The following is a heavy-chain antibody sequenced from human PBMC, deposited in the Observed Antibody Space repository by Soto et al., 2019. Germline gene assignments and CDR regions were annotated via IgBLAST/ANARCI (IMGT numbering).Heavy chain of an antibody. CDR2: IHPSGGGS. V-gene: IGHV1-46*02. Sequence: ASVMATSNSPDNPINYYYLHWVRQAPGQGLEWMGMIHPSGGGSTYAQKFLGRVAMTMDSSTSTVFMELTSLRSADTAVYYCARGGHIAVVTDSFDSWGQ. J-gene: IGHJ4*01. CDR3: ARGGHIAVVTDSFDS. CDR1: DNPINYYY. D-gene: IGHD2-21*02.